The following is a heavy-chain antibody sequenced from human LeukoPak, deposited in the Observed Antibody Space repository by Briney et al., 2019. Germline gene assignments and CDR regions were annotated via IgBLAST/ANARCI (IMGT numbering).Heavy chain of an antibody. Sequence: ASVKVSFKAAGYTFTSYGISWLRQAPGQGLEWMGWISAYNGNTNYAQKLQGRVTMTTDTSTSTAYMELRSLRSDDTAVYYCARAHATYYYDSSGCGFVYWGQGTLVTGSS. CDR1: GYTFTSYG. CDR3: ARAHATYYYDSSGCGFVY. V-gene: IGHV1-18*01. D-gene: IGHD3-22*01. J-gene: IGHJ4*02. CDR2: ISAYNGNT.